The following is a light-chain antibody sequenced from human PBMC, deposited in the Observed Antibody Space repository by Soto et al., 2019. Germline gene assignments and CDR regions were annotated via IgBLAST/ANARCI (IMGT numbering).Light chain of an antibody. CDR2: KAS. CDR1: QSISSW. Sequence: DIQMTQSPSTLSASVGDRVTITCRASQSISSWLAWYQQKPGKAPKLLIYKASSLESGVPSRFSGSGSGTEFTLTISSLQPDDFATYYCQQYTSYSGTFGQGTKVEIK. J-gene: IGKJ1*01. V-gene: IGKV1-5*03. CDR3: QQYTSYSGT.